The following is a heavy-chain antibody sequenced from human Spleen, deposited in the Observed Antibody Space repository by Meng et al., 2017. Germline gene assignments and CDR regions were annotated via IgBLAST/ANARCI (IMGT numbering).Heavy chain of an antibody. CDR1: GYTFTSYY. CDR2: INPSGGST. CDR3: ARVPAHDIAAAGNHFDY. Sequence: ASVKVSCKASGYTFTSYYMHWVRQAPGQGLEWMGIINPSGGSTSYAQKFQGRVTMTRDTSTSTVYMELSSLRSEDTAVYYCARVPAHDIAAAGNHFDYWGQGTLVTVSS. V-gene: IGHV1-46*01. J-gene: IGHJ4*02. D-gene: IGHD6-13*01.